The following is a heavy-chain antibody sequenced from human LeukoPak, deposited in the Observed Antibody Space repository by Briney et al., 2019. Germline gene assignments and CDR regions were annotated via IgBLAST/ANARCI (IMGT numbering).Heavy chain of an antibody. CDR1: GGPISSGGYS. CDR2: IYHSGST. Sequence: SQTLSLTCAVSGGPISSGGYSWSWIRQPPGKGLEWIGYIYHSGSTYYNPSLKSRVTISVDRSKNQFSLKLSSVTAADTAVYYCARHLDAFDIWGQGTMVTVSS. V-gene: IGHV4-30-2*01. J-gene: IGHJ3*02. CDR3: ARHLDAFDI.